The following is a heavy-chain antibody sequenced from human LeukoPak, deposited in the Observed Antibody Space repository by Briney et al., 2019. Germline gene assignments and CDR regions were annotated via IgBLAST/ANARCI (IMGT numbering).Heavy chain of an antibody. CDR1: GGSFSGYY. J-gene: IGHJ6*03. Sequence: SETLSLTCAVYGGSFSGYYWSWIRQPPGRGLEWIGEINHSGSTNYNPSLKSLVTISVDTSKNQFSLELSSVTAADTAVYYCASSAPLCYYMDVWGKGTTVTVSS. CDR3: ASSAPLCYYMDV. CDR2: INHSGST. V-gene: IGHV4-34*01.